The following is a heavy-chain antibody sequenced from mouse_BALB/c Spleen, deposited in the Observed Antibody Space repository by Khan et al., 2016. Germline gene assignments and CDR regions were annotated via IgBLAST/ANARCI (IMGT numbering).Heavy chain of an antibody. Sequence: VQLQQPGAELVKPGASVKLSCTASGFNIKDTYIHWVKQRPEQGLEWIGGIDPANDNTKYDPRFQGKATITADTSSNTAYLQLSSLTSEDTAVSFCARGIYDYGFAYWGQGTLVSVSA. J-gene: IGHJ3*01. V-gene: IGHV14-3*02. CDR3: ARGIYDYGFAY. CDR1: GFNIKDTY. CDR2: IDPANDNT. D-gene: IGHD2-4*01.